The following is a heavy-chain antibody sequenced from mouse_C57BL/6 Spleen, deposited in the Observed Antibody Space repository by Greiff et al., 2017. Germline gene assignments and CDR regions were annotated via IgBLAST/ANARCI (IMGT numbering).Heavy chain of an antibody. V-gene: IGHV14-4*01. CDR1: GFNIKDDY. J-gene: IGHJ3*01. D-gene: IGHD1-1*01. CDR3: TRNYYGRAWFAY. CDR2: IDPENGDT. Sequence: VQLQQSGAELVRPGASVKLSCTASGFNIKDDYMHWVKQRPEQGLEWIGWIDPENGDTEYASKFQGKATITADTSSNTAYLQLSSLTSEDTAVYYCTRNYYGRAWFAYWGQGTLVTVSA.